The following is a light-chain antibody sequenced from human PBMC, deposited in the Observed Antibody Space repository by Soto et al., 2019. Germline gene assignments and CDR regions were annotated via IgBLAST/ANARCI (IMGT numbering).Light chain of an antibody. V-gene: IGKV4-1*01. Sequence: DIVMTQSPDSLAVSLGERATINCKSSQSVLYSSNNKNYLAWYQQKPGQPPKLLVYWASTRESGVPDRFSGSGSGTDFTLTISSLQAEAVAVYVCQQYYSSQWTFGQGTKVEIK. CDR1: QSVLYSSNNKNY. J-gene: IGKJ1*01. CDR3: QQYYSSQWT. CDR2: WAS.